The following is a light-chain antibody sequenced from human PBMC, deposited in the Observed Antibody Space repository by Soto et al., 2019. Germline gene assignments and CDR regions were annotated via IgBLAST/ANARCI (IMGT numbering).Light chain of an antibody. CDR1: QTIANW. J-gene: IGKJ2*01. V-gene: IGKV1-5*03. Sequence: DIQMTQSPSTLSASIGDRVTITCRASQTIANWLAWYQQKPGKVPRLLIYEASNLQRGVPSRFSGSGSGTEVTLIISSVQPDDFATYYGQRYRRYAYTFGQGTKLEIK. CDR2: EAS. CDR3: QRYRRYAYT.